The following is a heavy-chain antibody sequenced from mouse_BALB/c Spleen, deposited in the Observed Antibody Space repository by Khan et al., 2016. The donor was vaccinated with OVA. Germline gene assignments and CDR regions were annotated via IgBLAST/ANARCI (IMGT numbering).Heavy chain of an antibody. CDR3: ARGGGTAPFAY. V-gene: IGHV5-15*02. D-gene: IGHD1-2*01. CDR1: GFTFSDYG. Sequence: EVELVESGGGLVQPGGSRKLSCAASGFTFSDYGMAWVRQAPGKGPEWVAFISDLAYSIYYADTVTGRFTISRENVKTTLSLEMSSLRSEGTAMYYCARGGGTAPFAYWGQGTLVTVSA. CDR2: ISDLAYSI. J-gene: IGHJ3*01.